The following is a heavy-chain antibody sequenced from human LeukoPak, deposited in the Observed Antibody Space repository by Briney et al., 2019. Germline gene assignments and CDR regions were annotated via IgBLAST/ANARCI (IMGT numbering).Heavy chain of an antibody. V-gene: IGHV4-4*02. D-gene: IGHD2-21*02. CDR3: AGAYCGGDCYSGRTFDI. CDR2: VYHSGST. CDR1: GGSISSSYW. Sequence: PSETLSLTCAVSGGSISSSYWWSWVRQPPGKGLEWIGEVYHSGSTNYSPSLKSRVTLSVDKSKNQFPLRLSSVTAADTAVYYCAGAYCGGDCYSGRTFDIWGQGTMVTVSS. J-gene: IGHJ3*02.